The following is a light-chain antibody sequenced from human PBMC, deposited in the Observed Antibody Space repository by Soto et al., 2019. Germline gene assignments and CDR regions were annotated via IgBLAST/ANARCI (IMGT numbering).Light chain of an antibody. J-gene: IGKJ4*01. V-gene: IGKV3-11*01. CDR3: QQRSNWPPT. Sequence: EIVLTQSPATLSLSPGERATLSCRASQSISSYLAWYQQKPGQAPRLLIYDASNRATGIPARFSGGGTGTDSTLTIGSLEPEDFAVYYCQQRSNWPPTFGGGTKVEIK. CDR2: DAS. CDR1: QSISSY.